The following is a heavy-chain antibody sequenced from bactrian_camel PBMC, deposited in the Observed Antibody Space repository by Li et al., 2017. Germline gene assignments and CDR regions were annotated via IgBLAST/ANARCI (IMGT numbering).Heavy chain of an antibody. CDR3: ATDHGGNWRGFSFDY. Sequence: HVQLVESGGGSVQAGGSLTLSCTASSSTYRGSCMAWYRQAPWKEREAVATIDSDGTTSYTDSVEGRFTISRDNAKNMLYLQMNSLKTEDTAMYYCATDHGGNWRGFSFDYWGQG. V-gene: IGHV3S55*01. CDR2: IDSDGTT. D-gene: IGHD8*01. J-gene: IGHJ5*01. CDR1: SSTYRGSC.